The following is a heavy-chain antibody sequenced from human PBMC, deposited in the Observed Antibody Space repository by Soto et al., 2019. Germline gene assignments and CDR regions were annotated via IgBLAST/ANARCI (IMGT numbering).Heavy chain of an antibody. CDR1: GGTFTSTA. CDR2: IIPVLGTP. J-gene: IGHJ6*02. CDR3: ASSAGLDHLLNYYGLNV. D-gene: IGHD6-13*01. Sequence: QVHLVQSSAEVKKPGSSVKVSCKASGGTFTSTAFSWVRQAPGQGLEWMGGIIPVLGTPNYAQKFQARVTITADASTTTVHTELSSLRSDDTAVYYCASSAGLDHLLNYYGLNVWGQGTTVTVSS. V-gene: IGHV1-69*01.